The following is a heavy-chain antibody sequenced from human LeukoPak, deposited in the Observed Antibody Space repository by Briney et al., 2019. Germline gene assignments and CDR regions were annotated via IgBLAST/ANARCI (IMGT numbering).Heavy chain of an antibody. Sequence: KASETLSLTCTVSGGSISSGSYCWSWLRQPAGKGLEWIGRIFPSGGTNYNPSLKSRVTISIDTSKKQFSLKLPSVTAADTAVYYCAREVYSAGWDPLDYWGQGALVTVSS. J-gene: IGHJ4*02. D-gene: IGHD6-25*01. V-gene: IGHV4-61*02. CDR3: AREVYSAGWDPLDY. CDR1: GGSISSGSYC. CDR2: IFPSGGT.